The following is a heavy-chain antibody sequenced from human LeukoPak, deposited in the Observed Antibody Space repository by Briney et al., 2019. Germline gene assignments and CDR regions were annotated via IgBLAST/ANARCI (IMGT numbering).Heavy chain of an antibody. CDR3: ATHYYDSSGYYYAFDC. CDR1: GFTFSSYS. V-gene: IGHV3-21*04. J-gene: IGHJ4*02. D-gene: IGHD3-22*01. CDR2: ISSSSSYI. Sequence: PGGSLRLSCAASGFTFSSYSMNWVRQAPGKGLEWVSSISSSSSYIYYADSVKGRFTISRDNPKNTLYLQMNSLRAEDTAVYYCATHYYDSSGYYYAFDCWGQGTLVTVSS.